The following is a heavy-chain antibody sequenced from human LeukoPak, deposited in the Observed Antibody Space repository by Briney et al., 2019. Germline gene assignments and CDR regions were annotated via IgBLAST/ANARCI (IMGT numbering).Heavy chain of an antibody. CDR1: GFTFSSYG. CDR2: VSGSGGST. J-gene: IGHJ6*02. Sequence: GGSLRLSCAASGFTFSSYGMSWVRQAPGKGLEWVSGVSGSGGSTYYADSVKGRFTISRDNSKNTLYLQMNSLRAEDTAVYYCAKAVSCSSTSCYRSYGMDVWGQGTTVTVSS. V-gene: IGHV3-23*01. CDR3: AKAVSCSSTSCYRSYGMDV. D-gene: IGHD2-2*02.